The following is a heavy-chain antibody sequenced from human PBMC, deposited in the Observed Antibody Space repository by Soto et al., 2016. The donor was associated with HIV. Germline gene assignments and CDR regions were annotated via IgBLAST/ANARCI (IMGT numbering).Heavy chain of an antibody. CDR2: ISSSTDSI. J-gene: IGHJ3*01. Sequence: EVQLVESGGGLVQPGGPLRLSCAASGFTFSTYSMNWVRQAPGKGLEWVSYISSSTDSIYYADSVKGRFAVSRDNAKNSLYLHMRGLRAEDTAVYYCARETSQLDSSGWMHAF. D-gene: IGHD6-19*01. V-gene: IGHV3-48*01. CDR1: GFTFSTYS. CDR3: ARETSQLDSSGWMHAF.